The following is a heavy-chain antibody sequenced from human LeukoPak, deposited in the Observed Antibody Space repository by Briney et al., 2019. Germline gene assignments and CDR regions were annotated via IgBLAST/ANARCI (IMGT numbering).Heavy chain of an antibody. J-gene: IGHJ5*02. CDR2: IVAGGGST. V-gene: IGHV3-23*01. CDR1: GFTFSSYA. CDR3: AKDRVAATIPNWFDP. D-gene: IGHD5-12*01. Sequence: PGGSLRLSCAASGFTFSSYAMSWVRQAPGKGLEWVSPIVAGGGSTYYADSVKGRFTTSRDNSKNTLYLQMNSLRAEDTAVYYCAKDRVAATIPNWFDPWGQGTLVTVSS.